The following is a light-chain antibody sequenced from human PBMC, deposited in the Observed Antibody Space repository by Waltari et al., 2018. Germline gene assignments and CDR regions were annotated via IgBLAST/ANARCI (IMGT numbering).Light chain of an antibody. CDR1: SSDVGSYNI. CDR3: SSYGSINTWL. Sequence: QSALTQAASVSGSPGQSITISCTGTSSDVGSYNIVSWYQQNPGKAPKLIISEVTKRPSGVFNRFSGSKSGNTASLTISGLQAEDEADYFCSSYGSINTWLFGGGTKLTVL. V-gene: IGLV2-23*02. CDR2: EVT. J-gene: IGLJ3*02.